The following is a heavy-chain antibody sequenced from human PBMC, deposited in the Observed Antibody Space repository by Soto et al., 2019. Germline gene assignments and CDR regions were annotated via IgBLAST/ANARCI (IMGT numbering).Heavy chain of an antibody. J-gene: IGHJ6*02. D-gene: IGHD6-19*01. Sequence: EVQLVESGGGLVQPGRSLRLSCAASGFKFDDYAMRWVRQAPGKGLEWVAGISWNSGGIVYADSVKGRFTISRDNAKRSLSLQMNSLRAEDTAFYYCAKDCIAVAGFNGMDVWGQGTTVTVSS. CDR3: AKDCIAVAGFNGMDV. CDR2: ISWNSGGI. CDR1: GFKFDDYA. V-gene: IGHV3-9*01.